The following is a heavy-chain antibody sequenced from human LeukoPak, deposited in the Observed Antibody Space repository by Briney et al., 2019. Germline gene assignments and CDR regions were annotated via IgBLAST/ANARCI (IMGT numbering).Heavy chain of an antibody. Sequence: SMKVSCKASGGTFSSYAISWVRQAPGQGLEWMGGIIPIFGTANYAQKFQGRVTITADESTSTAYMELSSLRSEDTAVYYCARDGIFGTGKQTRWFDPWGQGTLVTVSS. CDR2: IIPIFGTA. D-gene: IGHD3-3*01. V-gene: IGHV1-69*13. CDR3: ARDGIFGTGKQTRWFDP. CDR1: GGTFSSYA. J-gene: IGHJ5*02.